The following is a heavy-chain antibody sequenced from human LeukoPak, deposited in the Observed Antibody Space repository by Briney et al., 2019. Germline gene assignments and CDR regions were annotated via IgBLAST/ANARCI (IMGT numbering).Heavy chain of an antibody. D-gene: IGHD5-12*01. CDR2: IYYSGST. V-gene: IGHV4-59*12. J-gene: IGHJ3*02. CDR3: ARYSGYDIWDAFDI. CDR1: GGSISSYY. Sequence: SETLSLTCTVSGGSISSYYWSWIRQPPGKGLEWIGYIYYSGSTNYNPSLKSRVTMSVDTSKNQFSLKLSSVTAADTAVYYCARYSGYDIWDAFDIWGQGTMVTVSS.